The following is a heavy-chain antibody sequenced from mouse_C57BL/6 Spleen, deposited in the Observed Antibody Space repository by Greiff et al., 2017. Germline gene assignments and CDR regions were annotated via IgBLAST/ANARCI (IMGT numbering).Heavy chain of an antibody. J-gene: IGHJ2*01. CDR2: IYPGEGDT. CDR1: GFAFSSSW. V-gene: IGHV1-82*01. D-gene: IGHD4-1*01. CDR3: STVNWGSYYCDY. Sequence: QVQLQQSGPELVKPGASVKISCKASGFAFSSSWMHWVKQRPGKGLEWIGRIYPGEGDTNYTGKFKGKATLTADKSSSPAYMQLSSLTSEDSAVCFCSTVNWGSYYCDYWGQGTTLTVSS.